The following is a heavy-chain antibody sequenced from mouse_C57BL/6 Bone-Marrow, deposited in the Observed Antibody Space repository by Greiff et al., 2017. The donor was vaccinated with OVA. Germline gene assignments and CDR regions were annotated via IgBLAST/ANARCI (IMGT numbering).Heavy chain of an antibody. CDR1: GYTFTSYW. J-gene: IGHJ4*01. V-gene: IGHV1-61*01. CDR2: IYPSDSET. D-gene: IGHD1-1*01. CDR3: ARGITTVVPYYAMDY. Sequence: VQLQQPGAELVRPGSSVKLSCKASGYTFTSYWMDWVKQRPGQGLEWIGNIYPSDSETHYNQKFKDKATLTVDKSSSTAYMQLSSLTSEDSAVYYCARGITTVVPYYAMDYWGQGTSVTVSS.